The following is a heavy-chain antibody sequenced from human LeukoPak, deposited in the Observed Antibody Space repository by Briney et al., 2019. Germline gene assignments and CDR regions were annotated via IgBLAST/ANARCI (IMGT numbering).Heavy chain of an antibody. D-gene: IGHD1/OR15-1a*01. Sequence: PSETLSLTCTASGGSISSYYWTWIRQPAGKGLEWIGRISSSGSTDYNPSLKSRVAMSVDASKNQFSLKLNSVTAADSAVYYCARGTSFNWNIFDYWGQGTLVTVSS. CDR2: ISSSGST. J-gene: IGHJ4*02. CDR1: GGSISSYY. V-gene: IGHV4-4*07. CDR3: ARGTSFNWNIFDY.